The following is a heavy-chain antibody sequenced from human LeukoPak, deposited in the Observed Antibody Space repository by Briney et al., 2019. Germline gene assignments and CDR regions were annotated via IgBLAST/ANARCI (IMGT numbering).Heavy chain of an antibody. Sequence: SETLSLTCTVSGGSISSYYWSWIRQPPGKGLEWIGYIYTSGSTNYNPSLKSRVTMSVDTSKNQFSLKLSSVTAADTAVYYCASQTYYDFWSGWEFDYWGQGTLVTVSS. D-gene: IGHD3-3*01. CDR3: ASQTYYDFWSGWEFDY. V-gene: IGHV4-4*08. CDR2: IYTSGST. CDR1: GGSISSYY. J-gene: IGHJ4*02.